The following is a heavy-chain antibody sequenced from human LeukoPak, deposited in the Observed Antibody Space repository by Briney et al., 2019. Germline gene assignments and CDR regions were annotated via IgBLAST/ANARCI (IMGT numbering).Heavy chain of an antibody. Sequence: GGSLRLSCAASGFTFSSYGMHWVRQAPGKGLEWVAVIWYDGSNKYYADSVKGRFTISRDNSKNTLYLQMNSPRAEDTAVYYCATSLELSPYMDVWGKGTTVTVSS. CDR3: ATSLELSPYMDV. CDR1: GFTFSSYG. D-gene: IGHD1-7*01. J-gene: IGHJ6*03. V-gene: IGHV3-33*01. CDR2: IWYDGSNK.